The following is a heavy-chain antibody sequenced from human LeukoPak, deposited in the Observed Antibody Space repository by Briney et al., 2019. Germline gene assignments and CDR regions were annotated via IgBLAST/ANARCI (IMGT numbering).Heavy chain of an antibody. CDR2: IKQDGKGK. D-gene: IGHD3-22*01. J-gene: IGHJ4*02. CDR1: GFTFSSYW. Sequence: GGSLRLSCAASGFTFSSYWMSWVRQAPGKGLEWVANIKQDGKGKYYVDSVKGRFTISRDNAKNSLYLQMNSLRAEDTAVYYCARDIYYDSSGIDYWGQGTLVTVSS. V-gene: IGHV3-7*01. CDR3: ARDIYYDSSGIDY.